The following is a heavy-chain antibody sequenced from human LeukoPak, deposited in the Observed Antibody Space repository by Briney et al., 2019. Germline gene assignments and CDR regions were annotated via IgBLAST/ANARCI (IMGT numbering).Heavy chain of an antibody. V-gene: IGHV3-30-3*01. D-gene: IGHD6-13*01. CDR2: ISYDGSNK. Sequence: PGGSLRLSCAASGFTFSSYAMHWVRQAPGKGLEWVAVISYDGSNKYYADSVKGRFTISRGNSKNTLYLQMNSLRAEDTAVYYCAREDHSSSWYGYFQHWGQGTLVTVSS. CDR1: GFTFSSYA. J-gene: IGHJ1*01. CDR3: AREDHSSSWYGYFQH.